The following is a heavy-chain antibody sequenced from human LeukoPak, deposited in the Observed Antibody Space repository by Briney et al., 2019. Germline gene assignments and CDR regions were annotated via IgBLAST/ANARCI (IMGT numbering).Heavy chain of an antibody. Sequence: GASVKVSCKASGCTFSSYAISWVRQAPGQGLEGMGRIIPIFGTANYAQKFQGRVTITADESTSTAYMELSSLRSEDTAVYYCARGSLSVVAATLGFDYWGQGTLVTVSS. CDR3: ARGSLSVVAATLGFDY. J-gene: IGHJ4*02. D-gene: IGHD2-15*01. CDR2: IIPIFGTA. V-gene: IGHV1-69*13. CDR1: GCTFSSYA.